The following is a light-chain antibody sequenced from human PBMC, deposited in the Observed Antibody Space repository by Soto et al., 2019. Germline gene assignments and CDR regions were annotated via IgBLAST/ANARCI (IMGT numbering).Light chain of an antibody. CDR2: NVN. J-gene: IGLJ1*01. CDR3: LQHKNRRTYA. V-gene: IGLV2-14*03. Sequence: SVVAHPASLSVWRGQCITVACSGTSSDIGAYDYVSWYQQHPGKPPKLMIYNVNNRPSGVSYRFSGYKSGNTASLTISGLQHEDEDDSYCLQHKNRRTYAFGHGTKVTVL. CDR1: SSDIGAYDY.